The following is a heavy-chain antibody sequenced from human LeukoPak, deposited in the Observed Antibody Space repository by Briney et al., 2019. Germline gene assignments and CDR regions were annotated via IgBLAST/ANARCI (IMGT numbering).Heavy chain of an antibody. Sequence: ASAKVSCKASGYTFTSYDINWVRQATGQGLEWMGWMNPNSGNTGYAQKFQGRVTMTRDTSISTAYMELSSLTSDDTAVYYCARPGNSSFDYWGQGTLVTVSS. J-gene: IGHJ4*02. CDR1: GYTFTSYD. CDR3: ARPGNSSFDY. V-gene: IGHV1-8*01. D-gene: IGHD6-6*01. CDR2: MNPNSGNT.